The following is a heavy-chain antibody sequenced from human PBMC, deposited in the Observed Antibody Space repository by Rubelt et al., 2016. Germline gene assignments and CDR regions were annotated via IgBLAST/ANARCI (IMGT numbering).Heavy chain of an antibody. J-gene: IGHJ5*02. CDR1: GGSISSYY. D-gene: IGHD6-13*01. CDR3: AGHRAAAGVYNWFDP. Sequence: QVQLQESGPGLVKPSETLSLTCTVSGGSISSYYWSWIRQPPGKGLEWIGSIYYSGSTYYNPSLKGEVTICADTAKNKFSRKRSCVTGAETPVYYCAGHRAAAGVYNWFDPWGQGTLVTVSS. V-gene: IGHV4-59*05. CDR2: IYYSGST.